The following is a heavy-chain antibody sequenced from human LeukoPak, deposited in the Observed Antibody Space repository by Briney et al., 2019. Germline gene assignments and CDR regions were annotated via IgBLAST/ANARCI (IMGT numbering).Heavy chain of an antibody. D-gene: IGHD6-13*01. Sequence: GGSLRLSCAASGFTFSSYSMNWVRQAPGKGLEWVSSISSSSSYIYYADSVKGRFTISRDNAKNSLYLQMNSLRAEDTAVYYCARDGEYSSSWYSRWFDPWGQGTLVTVSS. CDR3: ARDGEYSSSWYSRWFDP. CDR2: ISSSSSYI. CDR1: GFTFSSYS. J-gene: IGHJ5*02. V-gene: IGHV3-21*01.